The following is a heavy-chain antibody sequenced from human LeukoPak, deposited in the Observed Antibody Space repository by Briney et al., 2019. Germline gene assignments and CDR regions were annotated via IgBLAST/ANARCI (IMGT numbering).Heavy chain of an antibody. CDR3: AKDRLLNCRGDCYIFDY. D-gene: IGHD2-21*02. J-gene: IGHJ4*02. CDR1: GFTLRSYV. Sequence: PGGSLRLSCVASGFTLRSYVMNWVRQTPGKGLEWVSSISGSGDSTFYADSVKGRFSISRDNSKNTLYLQVNGLRTEDTAVYYCAKDRLLNCRGDCYIFDYWGQGTVATVSS. V-gene: IGHV3-23*01. CDR2: ISGSGDST.